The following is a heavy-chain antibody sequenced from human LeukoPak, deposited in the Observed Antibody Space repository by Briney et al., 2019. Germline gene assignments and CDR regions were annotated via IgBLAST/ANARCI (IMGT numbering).Heavy chain of an antibody. Sequence: ASVKVSCKASGYTFSNYGFSWVRQAPGQGLEWMGWISAYNGNTNYAQRLQGRVTMTTDTSTTTAYMELRSLISADTAVYYCARTGWLQSDPFDSWGQGTLVTVSS. V-gene: IGHV1-18*01. CDR2: ISAYNGNT. J-gene: IGHJ4*02. CDR1: GYTFSNYG. CDR3: ARTGWLQSDPFDS. D-gene: IGHD5-24*01.